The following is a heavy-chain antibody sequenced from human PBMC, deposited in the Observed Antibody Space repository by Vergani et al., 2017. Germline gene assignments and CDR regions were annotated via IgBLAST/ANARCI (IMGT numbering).Heavy chain of an antibody. D-gene: IGHD3-10*01. V-gene: IGHV4-59*01. CDR3: ARTIWFGELYNDY. Sequence: QVQLQESGPGLVKPSETLSLTCTVSGGSISSYYWSWIRQPPGKGLEWIGYIYYSGSTNSNPSLKSRVTISVDTSKNQFSLKLSSVTAADTAVYYCARTIWFGELYNDYWGQGTLVTVSS. J-gene: IGHJ4*02. CDR1: GGSISSYY. CDR2: IYYSGST.